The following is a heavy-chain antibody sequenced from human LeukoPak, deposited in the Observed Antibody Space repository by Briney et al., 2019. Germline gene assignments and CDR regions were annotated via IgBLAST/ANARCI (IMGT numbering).Heavy chain of an antibody. Sequence: SETLSLTCTVSGGSISSYYWSWIRQPPGKGLEWMGYIYYSGSTNYNPSPKSRVTISVDTSKNQFSLKLSSVTAADTAVYYCARHRGYSYGTGYYGMDVWGQGTTVTVSS. D-gene: IGHD5-18*01. J-gene: IGHJ6*02. CDR3: ARHRGYSYGTGYYGMDV. CDR1: GGSISSYY. V-gene: IGHV4-59*08. CDR2: IYYSGST.